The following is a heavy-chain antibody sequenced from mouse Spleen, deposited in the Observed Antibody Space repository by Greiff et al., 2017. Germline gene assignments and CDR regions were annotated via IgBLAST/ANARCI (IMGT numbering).Heavy chain of an antibody. CDR3: ARGGDYYGSSPYWYFDV. J-gene: IGHJ1*01. CDR1: GYAFSSSW. CDR2: IYPGDGDT. Sequence: QVQLKQSGPELVKPGASVKISCKASGYAFSSSWMNWVKQRPGKGLEWIGRIYPGDGDTNYNGKFKGKATLTADKSSSTAYMQLSSLTSEDSAVYFCARGGDYYGSSPYWYFDVWGAGTTVTVSS. D-gene: IGHD1-1*01. V-gene: IGHV1-82*01.